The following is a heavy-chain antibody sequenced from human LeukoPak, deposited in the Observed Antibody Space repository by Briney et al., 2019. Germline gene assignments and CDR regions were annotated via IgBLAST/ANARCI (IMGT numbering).Heavy chain of an antibody. J-gene: IGHJ4*02. CDR3: ARTRGVKDFDY. V-gene: IGHV1-2*02. D-gene: IGHD2-21*01. Sequence: GRVTMTRDTSISTVYMEMGRLRSDDTAVYYCARTRGVKDFDYWGQGTLVTVSS.